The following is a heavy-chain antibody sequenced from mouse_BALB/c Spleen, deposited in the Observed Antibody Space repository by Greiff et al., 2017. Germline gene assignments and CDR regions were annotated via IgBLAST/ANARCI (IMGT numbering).Heavy chain of an antibody. CDR1: GYSITSDYA. CDR3: ARRGYGYDVDY. CDR2: ISYSGST. V-gene: IGHV3-2*02. D-gene: IGHD2-2*01. Sequence: EVKLQESGPGLVKPSQSLSLTCTVTGYSITSDYAWNWIRQFPGNKLEWMGYISYSGSTSYNPSLKSRISITRDTSKNQFFLQLNSVTTEDTATYYCARRGYGYDVDYWGQGTTLTVSS. J-gene: IGHJ2*01.